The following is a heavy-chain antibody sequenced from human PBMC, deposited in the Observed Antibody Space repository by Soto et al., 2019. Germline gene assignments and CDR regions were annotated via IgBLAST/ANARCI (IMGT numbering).Heavy chain of an antibody. J-gene: IGHJ4*02. D-gene: IGHD1-20*01. V-gene: IGHV3-30-3*01. CDR1: GITFSSSA. Sequence: QVQLVESGGGVVQPGMSLRLSCAASGITFSSSAMHWVRQAPGKGLEWVAVISYDGSNKYYADSVKGRFTISRDNSKNTLYLQMNSLRAEDTAVYYCARGTIRMNYFDYWGQGTLVTVSS. CDR3: ARGTIRMNYFDY. CDR2: ISYDGSNK.